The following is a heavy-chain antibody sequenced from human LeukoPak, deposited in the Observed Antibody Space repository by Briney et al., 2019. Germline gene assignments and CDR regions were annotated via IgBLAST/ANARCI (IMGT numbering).Heavy chain of an antibody. Sequence: PSETLSLTCTVSGYSISSGYYWGWIRQPPGKGLEWIGSIYHSGSTYYNPSLKSRVTISVDTSKNQFSLKLSSVTAADTAVYYCARRAVGSYFDYWGQGTLVTVSS. J-gene: IGHJ4*02. CDR3: ARRAVGSYFDY. V-gene: IGHV4-38-2*02. CDR1: GYSISSGYY. D-gene: IGHD1-26*01. CDR2: IYHSGST.